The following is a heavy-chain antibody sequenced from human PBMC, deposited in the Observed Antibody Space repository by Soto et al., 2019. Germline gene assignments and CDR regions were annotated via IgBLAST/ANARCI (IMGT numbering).Heavy chain of an antibody. D-gene: IGHD1-20*01. CDR2: ISYDGSNK. Sequence: GGSLRLSCAASGFTFSSYGMHWVRQAPGKGLEWVAVISYDGSNKYYADSVKGRFTISRDNSKNTLYLQMNSLRAEDTAVYYCAKDWYNWNDETQYYFDYWGQGTLVTVSS. CDR1: GFTFSSYG. J-gene: IGHJ4*02. V-gene: IGHV3-30*18. CDR3: AKDWYNWNDETQYYFDY.